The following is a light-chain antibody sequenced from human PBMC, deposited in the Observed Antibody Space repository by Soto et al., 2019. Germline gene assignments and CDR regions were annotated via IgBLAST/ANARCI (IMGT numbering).Light chain of an antibody. V-gene: IGLV4-69*01. CDR3: QTWGTCIHVV. CDR2: LNSDGSH. J-gene: IGLJ2*01. Sequence: QLVLTQSPSASASLGASVKLTCTLSSGHSSYAIAWHQQQPEKGPRYLMKLNSDGSHSKGDGIPDRFSGSSSGAERYLTISSLQSEDEADYYCQTWGTCIHVVFGGGTKLPVL. CDR1: SGHSSYA.